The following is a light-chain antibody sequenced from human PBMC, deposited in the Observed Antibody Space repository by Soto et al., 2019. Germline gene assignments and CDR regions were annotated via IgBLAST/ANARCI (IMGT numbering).Light chain of an antibody. Sequence: EIVLTQSPATLSLSPGERATLSCMASQSVSSYLAWYQQKPGQAPRLLIYDASNRATGIPARFSGSGSGTDFTRSFCRLGLEAFALYFCEPPCTWPQKFGRGTKVDIK. J-gene: IGKJ1*01. V-gene: IGKV3-11*01. CDR1: QSVSSY. CDR2: DAS. CDR3: EPPCTWPQK.